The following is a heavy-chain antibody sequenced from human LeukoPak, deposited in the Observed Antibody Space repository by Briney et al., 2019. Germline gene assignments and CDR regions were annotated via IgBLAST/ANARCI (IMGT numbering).Heavy chain of an antibody. V-gene: IGHV1-18*01. CDR2: ISAYNGNT. Sequence: ASVKVSCKDSGYTFTSYGISWVRQAPGQGLEWMGWISAYNGNTNYAQKLQGRVTMTTDTSTSTAYMELRSLRSDHTAVYYCARDRGETSFYYYGMDVWGQGTTVTVSS. D-gene: IGHD3-10*01. J-gene: IGHJ6*02. CDR3: ARDRGETSFYYYGMDV. CDR1: GYTFTSYG.